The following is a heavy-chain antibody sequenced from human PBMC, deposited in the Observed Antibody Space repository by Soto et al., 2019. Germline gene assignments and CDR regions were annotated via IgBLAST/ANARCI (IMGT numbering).Heavy chain of an antibody. J-gene: IGHJ1*01. CDR1: GFTFTNYW. V-gene: IGHV3-74*01. CDR3: TTVFEH. Sequence: PGGSLRLSCAASGFTFTNYWMHWVRQVPGKGLVWVSRIDGVGTGTSYSDSVRGRFTISRDNAENTLYLQMNSLRAEDTAVYYCTTVFEHWGQGTPVTVSS. CDR2: IDGVGTGT. D-gene: IGHD3-3*01.